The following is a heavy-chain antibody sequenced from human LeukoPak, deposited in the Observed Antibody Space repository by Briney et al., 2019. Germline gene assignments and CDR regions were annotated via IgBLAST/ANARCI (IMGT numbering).Heavy chain of an antibody. CDR1: GFTFSSYS. V-gene: IGHV3-48*01. CDR3: ARDPVTGWYFDL. Sequence: GGSLRLSCAASGFTFSSYSMNWVRQAPGKGLEWVSYISSSTIYYADSVKGRFTISRDNAKNSLYLQMNSLRAEDTAVYYCARDPVTGWYFDLWGRGTLVTVSS. CDR2: ISSSTI. J-gene: IGHJ2*01. D-gene: IGHD2-21*02.